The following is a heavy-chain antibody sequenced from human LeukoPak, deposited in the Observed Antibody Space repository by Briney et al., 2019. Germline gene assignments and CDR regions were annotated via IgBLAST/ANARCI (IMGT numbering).Heavy chain of an antibody. CDR2: IYYTGGT. D-gene: IGHD5-24*01. CDR3: ARHRRDDYNLSFDY. V-gene: IGHV4-59*08. Sequence: PSETLSLTCTVSGDYIANYYWGWIRQPPGKGLEWIGYIYYTGGTNYNPSLDSRVTISVDTSNNQSSLKLSSVTAADTAVYYCARHRRDDYNLSFDYWGRGTRVTVSS. J-gene: IGHJ4*02. CDR1: GDYIANYY.